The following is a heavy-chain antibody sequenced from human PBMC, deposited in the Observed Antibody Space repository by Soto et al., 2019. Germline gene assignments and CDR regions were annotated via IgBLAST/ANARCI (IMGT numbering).Heavy chain of an antibody. Sequence: PGGSLRLSCSGSGFTFSSHAIHWVRQAPGKGLEHVSAISSNGGSTYYADSVKGRFTISRDNSKNTLYLQMSSLRAEDTAVYYCVKDRGQLIRDFDYWGQGTLVTVSS. CDR3: VKDRGQLIRDFDY. CDR1: GFTFSSHA. J-gene: IGHJ4*02. D-gene: IGHD6-13*01. V-gene: IGHV3-64D*06. CDR2: ISSNGGST.